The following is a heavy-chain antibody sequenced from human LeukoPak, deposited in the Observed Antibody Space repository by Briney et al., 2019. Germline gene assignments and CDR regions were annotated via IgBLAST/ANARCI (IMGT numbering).Heavy chain of an antibody. J-gene: IGHJ6*03. CDR1: GFTFSSYG. Sequence: GGSLRLSCAASGFTFSSYGMHWVRQAPGKGLEWVAFIRYDGSNKYYADSVKGRFTISRDNSKNTLYLQMNSLRAEDTAVYYCAKVDCSSTSCYEDYYYMDVWGKGTTVTISS. D-gene: IGHD2-2*01. V-gene: IGHV3-30*02. CDR2: IRYDGSNK. CDR3: AKVDCSSTSCYEDYYYMDV.